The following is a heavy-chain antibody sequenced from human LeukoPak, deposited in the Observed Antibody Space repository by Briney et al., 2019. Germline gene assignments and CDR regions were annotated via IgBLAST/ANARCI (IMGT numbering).Heavy chain of an antibody. CDR3: AELGITMVGGV. CDR1: GFTFSSYA. Sequence: PGGSLRLSCAASGFTFSSYAMTWVRQAPGKGLEWVSYISSSGSTIYYADSVRGRFTISRDNAKNSLYLQMNSLRAEDTSVYYCAELGITMVGGVWGKGTTVTISS. V-gene: IGHV3-48*03. CDR2: ISSSGSTI. J-gene: IGHJ6*04. D-gene: IGHD3-10*02.